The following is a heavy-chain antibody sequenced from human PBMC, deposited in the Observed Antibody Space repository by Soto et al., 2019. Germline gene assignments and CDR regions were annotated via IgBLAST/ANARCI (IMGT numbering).Heavy chain of an antibody. J-gene: IGHJ6*02. V-gene: IGHV3-30-3*01. CDR3: ARSRHGSGSYTHFYYGLDV. CDR2: ISFDGSTE. Sequence: QVQLVESGGGVVQPGRSLRLSCAASGSTFISYAMHWVRQAPGKGLERVAVISFDGSTEYYADSVKGRFTVSRYNYKNAVSLQMNSLRPEDTAVYYCARSRHGSGSYTHFYYGLDVWVQGATGTVSS. D-gene: IGHD3-10*01. CDR1: GSTFISYA.